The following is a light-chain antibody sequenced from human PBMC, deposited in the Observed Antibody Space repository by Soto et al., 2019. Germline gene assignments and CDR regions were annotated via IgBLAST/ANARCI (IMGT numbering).Light chain of an antibody. Sequence: QSALTQPASVSGSPGQSITISCTGTSSDVGYYNYVSWYQQYPGKAPKLMIYEVSYRPSGVSNRFSGSKSGNTASLTISGLQAEDEAHYYCSSYTITTTRVFGGGTQLTVL. CDR3: SSYTITTTRV. J-gene: IGLJ3*02. CDR1: SSDVGYYNY. CDR2: EVS. V-gene: IGLV2-14*01.